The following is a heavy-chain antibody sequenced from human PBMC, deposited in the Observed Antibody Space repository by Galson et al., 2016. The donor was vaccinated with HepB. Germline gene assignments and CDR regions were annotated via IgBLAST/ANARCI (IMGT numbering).Heavy chain of an antibody. CDR2: ISASSGNT. CDR1: GYRFFTYG. CDR3: ARDVQFRFDY. J-gene: IGHJ4*02. Sequence: SVKVSCKASGYRFFTYGISWVRQAPGQRLEWLGWISASSGNTIYAQKFQDRVTMTRDTSASTVYMDLRGPRSDDTAVYYCARDVQFRFDYWGQGTLVTVSS. D-gene: IGHD4-11*01. V-gene: IGHV1-18*04.